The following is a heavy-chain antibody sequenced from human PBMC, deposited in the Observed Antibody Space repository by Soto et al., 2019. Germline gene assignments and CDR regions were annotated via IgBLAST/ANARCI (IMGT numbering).Heavy chain of an antibody. CDR3: ARDLSAVKRFESFKYYRMDV. J-gene: IGHJ6*02. CDR2: IIPIFATP. V-gene: IGHV1-69*06. CDR1: GGTFSSNP. D-gene: IGHD3-3*01. Sequence: QVQLMQSGAEVRKPGSSVTVSCKASGGTFSSNPISWVRQAPGQGLEWMGGIIPIFATPHYARRFLDRVTLTADRSTNKAYMELTGLKSEATAIYYCARDLSAVKRFESFKYYRMDVWGQGTTVTVS.